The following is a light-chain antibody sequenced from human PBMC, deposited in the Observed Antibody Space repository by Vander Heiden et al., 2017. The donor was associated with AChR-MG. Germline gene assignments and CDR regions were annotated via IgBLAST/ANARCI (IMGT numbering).Light chain of an antibody. J-gene: IGLJ2*01. CDR2: DVT. V-gene: IGLV2-14*03. CDR1: SRDVGGHNY. Sequence: QSALTQPASVSGSPGQSLTISCSGTSRDVGGHNYVSWYQQHPGKAPKLVIYDVTNRPSGVSNRFSGSKSGNTASLTISGLQTEDEADYYCSSFTTSSTLVFGGGTKLTVL. CDR3: SSFTTSSTLV.